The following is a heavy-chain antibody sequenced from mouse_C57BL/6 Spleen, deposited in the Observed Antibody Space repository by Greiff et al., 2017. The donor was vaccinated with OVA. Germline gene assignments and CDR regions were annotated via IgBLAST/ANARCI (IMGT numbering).Heavy chain of an antibody. J-gene: IGHJ4*01. CDR3: ARQDYYMDY. CDR2: ISSGGSYT. Sequence: EVKLMESGGDLVKPGGSLKLSCAASGFTFSSYGMSWVRQTPDKRLEWVATISSGGSYTYYPDSVKGRFTISRDNAKNTLYLQMSSLKSEDTAMYYCARQDYYMDYWGQGTSVTVSS. CDR1: GFTFSSYG. V-gene: IGHV5-6*01. D-gene: IGHD1-1*01.